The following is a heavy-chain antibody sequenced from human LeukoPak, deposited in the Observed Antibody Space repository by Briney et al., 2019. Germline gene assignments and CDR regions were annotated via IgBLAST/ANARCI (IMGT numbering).Heavy chain of an antibody. CDR2: IYYSGST. V-gene: IGHV4-59*01. CDR1: GGSISSYY. CDR3: ARRRLPTGFDP. Sequence: SETPSLTCTVSGGSISSYYWSWIRQPPGKGLEWIGYIYYSGSTNYNPSLKSRVTISVDTSKNQFSLKLSSVTAADTAVYYCARRRLPTGFDPWGQGTLVTVSS. J-gene: IGHJ5*02. D-gene: IGHD5-12*01.